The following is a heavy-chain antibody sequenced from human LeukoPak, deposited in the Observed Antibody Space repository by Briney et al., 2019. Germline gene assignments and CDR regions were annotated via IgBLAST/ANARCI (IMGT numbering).Heavy chain of an antibody. CDR2: IIPILGIA. CDR3: ARGNVYYDSSGYGNWFDP. CDR1: GYTFIDYY. Sequence: SVKVSCKASGYTFIDYYMHWVRQAPGQGLEWMGRIIPILGIANYAQKFQGRVTITADKSTSTAYMELSSLRSEDTAVYYCARGNVYYDSSGYGNWFDPWGQGTLVTVSS. D-gene: IGHD3-22*01. V-gene: IGHV1-69*04. J-gene: IGHJ5*02.